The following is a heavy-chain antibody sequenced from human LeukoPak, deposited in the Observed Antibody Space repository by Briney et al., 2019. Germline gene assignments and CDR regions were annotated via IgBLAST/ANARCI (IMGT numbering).Heavy chain of an antibody. CDR2: IKPDGNDK. CDR3: ARGSTYYDSSGQVPFDY. D-gene: IGHD3-22*01. Sequence: GGSLRLSCAASGFTFSIHWMTWVRQAPGKGLEWVATIKPDGNDKYFVDSVKGRFTISRDNAKNSLYLQMNSLRAEDTAVYYCARGSTYYDSSGQVPFDYWGQGTLVTVSS. V-gene: IGHV3-7*01. CDR1: GFTFSIHW. J-gene: IGHJ4*02.